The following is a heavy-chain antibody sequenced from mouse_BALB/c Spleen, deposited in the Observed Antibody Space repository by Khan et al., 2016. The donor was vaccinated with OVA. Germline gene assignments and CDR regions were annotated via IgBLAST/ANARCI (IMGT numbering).Heavy chain of an antibody. V-gene: IGHV1S137*01. D-gene: IGHD2-3*01. CDR3: TIPAYDGYYDY. CDR1: GYTFTDYA. J-gene: IGHJ2*01. Sequence: QVQLKESGPELVRPGVSVKISCKGSGYTFTDYAMHWVKQSHAKSLEWIGLISTYSGNTNYKQKFKGKATMTVDKSSSTAYMELARVTSEDSAIYYYTIPAYDGYYDYWGQGTTLTVSS. CDR2: ISTYSGNT.